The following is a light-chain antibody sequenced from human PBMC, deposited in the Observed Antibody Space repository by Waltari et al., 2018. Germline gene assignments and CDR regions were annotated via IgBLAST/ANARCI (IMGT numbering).Light chain of an antibody. CDR1: RSDIGAYKY. Sequence: QSALTQPASVSGSPGQSVTLSCIGTRSDIGAYKYVSWYQQYPGTAPKLIIHEATKRPSGISSRFSGSKSGNTASLTISGLQAEDEADYYCSSYTSRSTYVFGTGTKVTVL. V-gene: IGLV2-14*01. CDR3: SSYTSRSTYV. CDR2: EAT. J-gene: IGLJ1*01.